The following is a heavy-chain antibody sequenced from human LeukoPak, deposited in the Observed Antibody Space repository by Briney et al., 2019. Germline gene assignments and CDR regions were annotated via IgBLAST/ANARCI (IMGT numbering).Heavy chain of an antibody. CDR1: GGSFSGYF. CDR2: INHSGST. D-gene: IGHD5-18*01. V-gene: IGHV4-34*01. CDR3: ARGLEGCSYGYSEFDY. J-gene: IGHJ4*02. Sequence: SETLSLTCAVYGGSFSGYFWSWIRQPPGKGLEWIGEINHSGSTNYNPSLKSRVTISVDTSKNQLSLKLNSVTAADAAVYYCARGLEGCSYGYSEFDYWGQGTLVTVSS.